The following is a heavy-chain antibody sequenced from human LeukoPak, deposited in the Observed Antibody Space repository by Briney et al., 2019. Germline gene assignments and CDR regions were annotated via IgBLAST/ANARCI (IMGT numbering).Heavy chain of an antibody. CDR3: ARDSNMVRGVITSYFDY. CDR2: ISSSSSYI. D-gene: IGHD3-10*01. J-gene: IGHJ4*02. Sequence: GGSLRLSCAASGFTFSSYSMNWVRQAPGKGLEWVSSISSSSSYIYYADSVKGRFTISRDNAKNSLYLQMNSLRAEDTAVYYCARDSNMVRGVITSYFDYWGQGTLVTVSS. V-gene: IGHV3-21*01. CDR1: GFTFSSYS.